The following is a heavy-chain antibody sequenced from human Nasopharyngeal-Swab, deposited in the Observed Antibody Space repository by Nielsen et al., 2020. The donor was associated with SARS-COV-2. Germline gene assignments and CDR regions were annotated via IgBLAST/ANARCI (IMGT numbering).Heavy chain of an antibody. Sequence: VRKAPGKGLEWIGEIYHSGSTNYNPSLKSRVTISVDKSKNQFSLKLSSVTAADTAVYYCARAQRGTVTIYYYYGMDVWGQGTTVTVSS. CDR2: IYHSGST. V-gene: IGHV4-4*02. CDR3: ARAQRGTVTIYYYYGMDV. J-gene: IGHJ6*02. D-gene: IGHD4-17*01.